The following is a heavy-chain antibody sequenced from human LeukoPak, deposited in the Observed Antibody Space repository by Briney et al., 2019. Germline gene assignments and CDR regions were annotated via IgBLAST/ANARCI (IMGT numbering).Heavy chain of an antibody. CDR1: GFTFSSYS. V-gene: IGHV3-21*01. CDR2: ISSSSSYI. J-gene: IGHJ4*02. D-gene: IGHD6-19*01. CDR3: ARIAVSSDGN. Sequence: GGSLRLSCAASGFTFSSYSMNWVRQAPGKELEWVSSISSSSSYIYYADSVKGRFTISRDNAKNSLYLQMNSLRAEGTAVYYCARIAVSSDGNWGQGTLVTVSS.